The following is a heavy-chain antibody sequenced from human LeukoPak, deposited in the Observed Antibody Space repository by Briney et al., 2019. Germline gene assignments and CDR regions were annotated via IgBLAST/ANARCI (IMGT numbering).Heavy chain of an antibody. J-gene: IGHJ4*02. V-gene: IGHV1-2*04. Sequence: ASVKVSCKASGYTFTGYYMHWVRQAPGQGLEWMGWINPNSGGTNYAQKFQGWVTMTRDTSISTAYMELSRLRSDDTAVYYCARSMDIAAAGTGYDYWGQGTLVTVSS. CDR2: INPNSGGT. CDR1: GYTFTGYY. CDR3: ARSMDIAAAGTGYDY. D-gene: IGHD6-13*01.